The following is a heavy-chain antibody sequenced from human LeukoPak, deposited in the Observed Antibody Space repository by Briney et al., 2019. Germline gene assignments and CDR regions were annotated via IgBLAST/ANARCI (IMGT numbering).Heavy chain of an antibody. CDR3: ARDANYYGSGRNWYFDL. J-gene: IGHJ2*01. CDR2: IIPIFGTA. Sequence: SVKVSCKASGYTFTSYAMNWVRQAPGQGLEWMGGIIPIFGTANYAQKFQGRVTITADESTSTAYMELSSLRSEDTAVYYCARDANYYGSGRNWYFDLWGRGTLVTVSS. V-gene: IGHV1-69*13. CDR1: GYTFTSYA. D-gene: IGHD3-10*01.